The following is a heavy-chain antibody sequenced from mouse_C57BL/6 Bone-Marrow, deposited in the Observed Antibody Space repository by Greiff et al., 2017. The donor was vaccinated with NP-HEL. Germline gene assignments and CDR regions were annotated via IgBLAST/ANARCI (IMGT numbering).Heavy chain of an antibody. V-gene: IGHV1-47*01. Sequence: QVQLQQSGAELVKPGASVKMSCKASGYTFTTYPIEWMKQSHGKCLEWIGNFNPYNDDTKYNEKFKGKATLTVEKSSSTVYLDLSRLTSDDSAVYYCASRSNFDYAMDYWGQGTSVTVSS. CDR2: FNPYNDDT. J-gene: IGHJ4*01. D-gene: IGHD1-1*01. CDR3: ASRSNFDYAMDY. CDR1: GYTFTTYP.